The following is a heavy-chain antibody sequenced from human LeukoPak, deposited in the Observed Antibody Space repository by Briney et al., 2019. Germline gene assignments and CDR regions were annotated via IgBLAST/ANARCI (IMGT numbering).Heavy chain of an antibody. J-gene: IGHJ4*02. Sequence: SETLPLTCTVSGGSISSYYWSWIRQPAGKGLEWIGHIYSTGSTNYNPSLNSRVTISVDTSKSQFSLKLSSVTAADTAVYYCARGGWLPPDYWGQGTLVTVSS. CDR2: IYSTGST. CDR1: GGSISSYY. D-gene: IGHD3-22*01. V-gene: IGHV4-4*07. CDR3: ARGGWLPPDY.